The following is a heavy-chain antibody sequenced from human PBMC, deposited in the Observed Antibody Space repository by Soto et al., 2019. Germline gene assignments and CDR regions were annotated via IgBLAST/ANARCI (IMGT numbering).Heavy chain of an antibody. D-gene: IGHD6-6*01. CDR1: SDSMNSGGYY. CDR3: ARRGGSSSGYYYYAMDV. J-gene: IGHJ6*02. Sequence: SETLSLTCSVSSDSMNSGGYYWSWIRQHPGKGLEWIGYIYSNGDTHYNPSLKSRVTISVDTSKNQFSLNLTSVTAADTAVYYCARRGGSSSGYYYYAMDVWGQGTTVTVS. V-gene: IGHV4-31*03. CDR2: IYSNGDT.